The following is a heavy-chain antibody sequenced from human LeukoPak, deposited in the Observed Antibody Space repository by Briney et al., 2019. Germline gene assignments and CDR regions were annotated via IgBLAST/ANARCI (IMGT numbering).Heavy chain of an antibody. CDR2: ISAYNGNT. CDR1: GYTFTSYG. CDR3: ARVVIPYHIAARHRAFDI. D-gene: IGHD6-6*01. J-gene: IGHJ3*02. Sequence: GASVKVSCKASGYTFTSYGISWVRQAPGQGLEWMGWISAYNGNTNYAQKLQGRVTMTTDTSTSTAYMELRSLRSDDTAVYYCARVVIPYHIAARHRAFDIWGQGTMVTVSS. V-gene: IGHV1-18*01.